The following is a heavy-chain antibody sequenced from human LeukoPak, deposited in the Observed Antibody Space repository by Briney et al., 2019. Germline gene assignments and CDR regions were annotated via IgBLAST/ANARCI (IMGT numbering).Heavy chain of an antibody. CDR1: GFTFSSYG. V-gene: IGHV3-30*02. D-gene: IGHD3-10*01. J-gene: IGHJ4*02. CDR3: AKDLITMVRGVIPYYFDY. Sequence: GGSLRLSCAASGFTFSSYGMHWVRQAPGKGLEWVAFIRYDGSNKYYADSVKGRFTISRDNSKNTLYLQMNSLRAEDTAVYYCAKDLITMVRGVIPYYFDYWGQGTLVTVSS. CDR2: IRYDGSNK.